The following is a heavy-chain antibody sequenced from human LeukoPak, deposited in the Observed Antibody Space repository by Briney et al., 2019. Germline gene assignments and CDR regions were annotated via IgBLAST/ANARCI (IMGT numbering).Heavy chain of an antibody. Sequence: SETLSLTCTVSGGSISSYYWSWIRQPPGEGLEWIGYIYYSGSTNYNPSLKSRVTISVDTSKNQFSLKLSSVTAADTAVYYCARGGTVGSHDYWGQGTLVTVSS. CDR3: ARGGTVGSHDY. J-gene: IGHJ4*02. V-gene: IGHV4-59*01. D-gene: IGHD4-23*01. CDR1: GGSISSYY. CDR2: IYYSGST.